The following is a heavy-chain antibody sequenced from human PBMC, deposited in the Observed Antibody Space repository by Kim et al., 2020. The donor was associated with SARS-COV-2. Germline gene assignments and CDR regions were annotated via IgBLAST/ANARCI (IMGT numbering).Heavy chain of an antibody. J-gene: IGHJ4*02. D-gene: IGHD1-1*01. Sequence: GGSLRLSCTGSGLSLSRYYVNWVRQAPGKGLEWLGRSRNRVDGYIIDYAASVKGRFTISRDESKNSLHLQMISVKNEDTAVYYCATEGTDPGPDFDRWGQGTLITVSS. CDR3: ATEGTDPGPDFDR. CDR2: SRNRVDGYII. V-gene: IGHV3-72*01. CDR1: GLSLSRYY.